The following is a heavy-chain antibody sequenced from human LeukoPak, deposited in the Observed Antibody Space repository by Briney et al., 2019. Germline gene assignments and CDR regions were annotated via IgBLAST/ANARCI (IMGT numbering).Heavy chain of an antibody. V-gene: IGHV3-11*01. D-gene: IGHD1-26*01. CDR3: ARGGAHGMDV. J-gene: IGHJ6*02. CDR1: GFTFSDYY. Sequence: GGSLRLSCAASGFTFSDYYMTWIRQAPGKGLEWVSYISGVASDIRYGESVKGRFTISRDNAKNSVYLQMNSLRAEDTAVYFCARGGAHGMDVWGQGTTVTVSS. CDR2: ISGVASDI.